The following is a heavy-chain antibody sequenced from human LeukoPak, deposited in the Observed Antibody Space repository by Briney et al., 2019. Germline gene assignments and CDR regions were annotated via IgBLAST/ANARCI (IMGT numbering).Heavy chain of an antibody. Sequence: ASVKVSRKASGYTFTSYGISWVRQAPGQGLEWMGWISAYNGNTNYAQKLQGRVTMTTDTSTSTAYMELRSLRSDDTAVYYCARVKLAPAAKTGSYIDPWGQGTLVTVSS. J-gene: IGHJ5*02. V-gene: IGHV1-18*01. D-gene: IGHD2-2*01. CDR1: GYTFTSYG. CDR2: ISAYNGNT. CDR3: ARVKLAPAAKTGSYIDP.